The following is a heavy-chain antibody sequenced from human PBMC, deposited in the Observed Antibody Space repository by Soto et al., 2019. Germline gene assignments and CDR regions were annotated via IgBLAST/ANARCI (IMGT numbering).Heavy chain of an antibody. CDR2: IRNKGYSGTT. V-gene: IGHV3-49*03. CDR3: ARVANHVETAMVYLDY. Sequence: GGSLRLSCATSGFTFGGYAMSWFRQAPGKGLEWVGFIRNKGYSGTTEYAASVTGRFTISRDDSKSIAYLQMNSLKTEDTAVYFCARVANHVETAMVYLDYWGQGTLVTVSS. D-gene: IGHD5-18*01. J-gene: IGHJ4*02. CDR1: GFTFGGYA.